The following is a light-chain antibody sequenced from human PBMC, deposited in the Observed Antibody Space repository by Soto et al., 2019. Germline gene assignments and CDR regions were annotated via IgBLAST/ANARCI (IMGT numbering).Light chain of an antibody. CDR3: QQYRSSPPIT. J-gene: IGKJ5*01. V-gene: IGKV3-20*01. Sequence: EIVLTQSPGTLSLSPGEGATLSCRASQSVTNSYLAWYQQKPGQAPRLLIYGASSRATGIPDRFSGSGSETDFTLTISRLEPEDFAVYYCQQYRSSPPITFGQGTRLEI. CDR2: GAS. CDR1: QSVTNSY.